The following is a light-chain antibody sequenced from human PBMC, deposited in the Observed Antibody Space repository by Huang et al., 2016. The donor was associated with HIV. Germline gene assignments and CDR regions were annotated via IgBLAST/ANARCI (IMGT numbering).Light chain of an antibody. CDR3: QQYGSSRG. V-gene: IGKV3-20*01. CDR2: GAS. J-gene: IGKJ5*01. Sequence: EIVLTQSPGTLSLSPGERATLSCRASQSVSSSYLAWYQQKPGQAPRPLIYGASSRATGIPDRFSGSGSGTDFTLTISRLEPEDFAVYYCQQYGSSRGFGQGTRLEIK. CDR1: QSVSSSY.